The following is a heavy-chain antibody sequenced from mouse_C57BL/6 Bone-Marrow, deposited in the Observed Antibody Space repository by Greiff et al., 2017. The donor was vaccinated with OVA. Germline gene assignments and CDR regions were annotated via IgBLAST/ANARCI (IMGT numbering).Heavy chain of an antibody. J-gene: IGHJ1*03. Sequence: DVQLVESGGGLVQPKGSLKLSCAASGFTFNTYAMHWVRQAPGKGLEWVARIRSKSSNYATYYADSVKDRFTISRDDSQSMLYLQMNNLKTEDTAMYYCVRGDYYGSSSYWYFDVWGTGTTVTVSS. CDR1: GFTFNTYA. CDR2: IRSKSSNYAT. CDR3: VRGDYYGSSSYWYFDV. D-gene: IGHD1-1*01. V-gene: IGHV10-3*01.